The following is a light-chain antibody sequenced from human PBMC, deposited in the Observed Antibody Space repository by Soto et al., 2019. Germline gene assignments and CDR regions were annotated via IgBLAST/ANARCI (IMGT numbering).Light chain of an antibody. V-gene: IGKV1-5*03. CDR2: KAS. J-gene: IGKJ1*01. Sequence: DIQMTQSPSTLSASVGDRVTITCRASQSISSWLAWYQQKPGKAPNLLIYKASSLESGLPSRFSGSGSGTDSTLTISSLQPDDFATYYCQQYNSYKTFGQGTKVEIK. CDR1: QSISSW. CDR3: QQYNSYKT.